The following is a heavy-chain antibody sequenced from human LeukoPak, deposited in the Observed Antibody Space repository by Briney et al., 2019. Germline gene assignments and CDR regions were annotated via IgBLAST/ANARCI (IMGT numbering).Heavy chain of an antibody. J-gene: IGHJ6*04. Sequence: ASVKVSCKASGGTFSSYAISWVRQAPGQGLEWMGGIIPIFGTANYAQKFRGRVTITADKSTSTAYMELSGLRSEDTAVYYCARVSPTSYYYGMDVWGKGTTVTVSS. V-gene: IGHV1-69*06. CDR3: ARVSPTSYYYGMDV. CDR1: GGTFSSYA. CDR2: IIPIFGTA.